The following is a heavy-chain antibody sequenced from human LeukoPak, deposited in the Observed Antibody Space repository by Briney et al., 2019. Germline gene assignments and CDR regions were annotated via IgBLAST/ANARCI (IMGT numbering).Heavy chain of an antibody. CDR2: IDPNSGGT. J-gene: IGHJ3*02. V-gene: IGHV1-2*02. Sequence: ASVKVSCKASGYTFTSYDINWVRQATGQGLEWMGWIDPNSGGTNYAQKFQGRVTMTRDASMSTAYMELSRLRSDDTAVYYCARDHYYYDTSRSTTDAFDIWGQGTMVTVSS. D-gene: IGHD3-22*01. CDR1: GYTFTSYD. CDR3: ARDHYYYDTSRSTTDAFDI.